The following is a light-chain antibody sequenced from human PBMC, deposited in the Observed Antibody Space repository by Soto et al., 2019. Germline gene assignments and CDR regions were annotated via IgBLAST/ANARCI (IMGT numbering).Light chain of an antibody. V-gene: IGLV2-8*01. CDR1: SSDVGAYNY. CDR2: EVT. Sequence: QSALTQFPSASGSPGQSVTISCTGTSSDVGAYNYVSWYQQHPGKAPKLMIYEVTKRPSGVPDRFSGSKSGNTASLTVSGLQADDEADYYCSSYGGSDRYVVFGGGTQLTVL. CDR3: SSYGGSDRYVV. J-gene: IGLJ2*01.